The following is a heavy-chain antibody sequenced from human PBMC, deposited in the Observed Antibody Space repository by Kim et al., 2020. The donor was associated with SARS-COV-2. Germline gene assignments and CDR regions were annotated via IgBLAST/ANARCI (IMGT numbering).Heavy chain of an antibody. J-gene: IGHJ4*02. CDR3: AQASIGSAIAVAGSFDY. V-gene: IGHV3-23*01. Sequence: GGSLRLSCAASGFTFSSYAMSWVRQAPGKGLEWVSAISGSGGSTYYADSVKGRFTISRDNSKNTLYLQMNSLRAEDTAVYYCAQASIGSAIAVAGSFDYWGQGTLVTVSS. D-gene: IGHD6-19*01. CDR2: ISGSGGST. CDR1: GFTFSSYA.